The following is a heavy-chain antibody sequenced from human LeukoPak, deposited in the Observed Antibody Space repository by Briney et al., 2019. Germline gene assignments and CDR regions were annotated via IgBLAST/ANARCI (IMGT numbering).Heavy chain of an antibody. D-gene: IGHD2-15*01. J-gene: IGHJ4*02. CDR2: INAGNGNT. CDR1: GYTFTSYA. Sequence: GASEKVSCKASGYTFTSYAMHWVRQAPGQRLEWMGWINAGNGNTKYSQKFQGRVTITRDTSASTAYMELSSLRSEDTAVYYCARDFADLDCSGGSCYWVGPFDYWGQGTLVTVSS. CDR3: ARDFADLDCSGGSCYWVGPFDY. V-gene: IGHV1-3*01.